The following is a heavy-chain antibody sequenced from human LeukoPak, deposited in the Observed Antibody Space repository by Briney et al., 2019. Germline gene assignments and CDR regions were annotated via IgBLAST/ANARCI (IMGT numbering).Heavy chain of an antibody. CDR1: GGSFSGHY. D-gene: IGHD2/OR15-2a*01. J-gene: IGHJ4*02. V-gene: IGHV4-34*01. CDR2: INQSGST. Sequence: PSETLSLTCAVYGGSFSGHYWSWIRQPPGRGLEWIGEINQSGSTNYNPSLKSRVTMSVDTSKNQFSLRLTSVTAADMAVYYCARGQEDWEVLQRAVKFDYWAQGTLVTVSS. CDR3: ARGQEDWEVLQRAVKFDY.